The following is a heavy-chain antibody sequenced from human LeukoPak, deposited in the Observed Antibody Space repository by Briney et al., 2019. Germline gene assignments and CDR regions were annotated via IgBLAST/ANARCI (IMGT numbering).Heavy chain of an antibody. J-gene: IGHJ4*02. CDR2: IYYSGTT. CDR1: GGSISIYY. V-gene: IGHV4-59*08. CDR3: AAFTTSSWFAY. Sequence: PSETLSLTCTVSGGSISIYYWSWIRQPPGKGLEWIGYIYYSGTTNYNPSLESRVTISIDTSKNQSSLKLSSVTAADTAMYYCAAFTTSSWFAYWGQGSLVAVSS. D-gene: IGHD6-13*01.